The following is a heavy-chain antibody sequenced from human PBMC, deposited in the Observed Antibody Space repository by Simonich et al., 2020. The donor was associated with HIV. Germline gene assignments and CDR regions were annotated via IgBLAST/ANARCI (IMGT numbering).Heavy chain of an antibody. D-gene: IGHD3-22*01. CDR1: GGSFSGYY. CDR2: INHIGST. J-gene: IGHJ6*02. Sequence: QVQLQQWGAGLLKPSETLSLTCAVYGGSFSGYYWSWIRQPPGKGLGWIGEINHIGSTNNHPSLKSRVTISLDTANTQFSLKLSSVTAADTAVYCCARDSTHSSGYNYYYHGMDVWGQGTTVTVSS. CDR3: ARDSTHSSGYNYYYHGMDV. V-gene: IGHV4-34*01.